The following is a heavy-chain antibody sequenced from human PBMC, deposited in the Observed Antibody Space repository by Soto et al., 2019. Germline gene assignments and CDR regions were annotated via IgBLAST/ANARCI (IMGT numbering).Heavy chain of an antibody. J-gene: IGHJ5*02. D-gene: IGHD3-10*01. V-gene: IGHV6-1*01. Sequence: PSQTLSLTCVISGDSVSSYSAAWNWIRQSPSGGLEWLGRTYYRSRFFSDYAESVKSRIIINPDTSKNQFSLQLKSVTPEDTAVYYCVRDRYSSSGWFDPWGQGTPVTASS. CDR1: GDSVSSYSAA. CDR2: TYYRSRFFS. CDR3: VRDRYSSSGWFDP.